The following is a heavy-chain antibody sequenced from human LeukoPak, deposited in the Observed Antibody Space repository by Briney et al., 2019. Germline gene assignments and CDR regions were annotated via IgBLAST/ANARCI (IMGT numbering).Heavy chain of an antibody. CDR1: GGSISSSSYY. J-gene: IGHJ4*02. D-gene: IGHD1-26*01. CDR2: IYYSGST. CDR3: AMGGTLFDY. Sequence: PSETLSLTCTVSGGSISSSSYYWGWIRQPPGKGLEWIGSIYYSGSTYYNPSLKSRVTISVDTSKNQFSLKLSSVTAADTAVYYCAMGGTLFDYWGQGTLVTVSS. V-gene: IGHV4-39*01.